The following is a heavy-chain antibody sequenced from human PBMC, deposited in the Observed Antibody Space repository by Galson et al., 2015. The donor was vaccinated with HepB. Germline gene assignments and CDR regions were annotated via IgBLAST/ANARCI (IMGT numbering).Heavy chain of an antibody. CDR2: IRRSSDDST. CDR3: VRQFSDFWSSYQD. D-gene: IGHD3-3*01. Sequence: SLRLSCAASGFTISSYGMTWVRQAPGKGLEWVSTIRRSSDDSTYYTGSVKGRFTISRDNSKNTLYLQMNSLRAEDTAIYYCVRQFSDFWSSYQDWGQGTLVTVSS. J-gene: IGHJ4*02. V-gene: IGHV3-23*01. CDR1: GFTISSYG.